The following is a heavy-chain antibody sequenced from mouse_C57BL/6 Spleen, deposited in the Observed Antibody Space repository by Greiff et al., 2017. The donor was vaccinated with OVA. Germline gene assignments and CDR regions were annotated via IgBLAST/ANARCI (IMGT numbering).Heavy chain of an antibody. V-gene: IGHV1-82*01. CDR3: ARSYSNYAMDY. Sequence: QVQLQQSGPELVKPGASVTISCKASGYAFSSSWMNWVKQRPGKGLEWIGRIYPGDGDTNYNGKFKGKATLTADKSSSPAYMQLSSLTSEDAAVYFCARSYSNYAMDYWGKGTSVTVSS. CDR2: IYPGDGDT. J-gene: IGHJ4*01. D-gene: IGHD2-5*01. CDR1: GYAFSSSW.